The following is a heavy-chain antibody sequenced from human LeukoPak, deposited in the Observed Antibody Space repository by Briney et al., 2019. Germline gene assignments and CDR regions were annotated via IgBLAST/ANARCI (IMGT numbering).Heavy chain of an antibody. D-gene: IGHD1-14*01. CDR2: TYYRSKWYN. J-gene: IGHJ6*02. CDR3: ARALVRNQYGLDV. Sequence: SQTLSLTCAISGDGVSGDSATWNWIRQSPSRGLEWLGRTYYRSKWYNDYAIFVKSRIAINPDTSKNQFSLQLNSVTPEDTAIYYCARALVRNQYGLDVWGQGTTVTVSS. CDR1: GDGVSGDSAT. V-gene: IGHV6-1*01.